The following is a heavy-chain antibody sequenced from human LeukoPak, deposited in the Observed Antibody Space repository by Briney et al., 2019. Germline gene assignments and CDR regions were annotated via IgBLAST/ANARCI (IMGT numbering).Heavy chain of an antibody. CDR3: ARDFDCTGGSCYYVDV. V-gene: IGHV4-4*07. Sequence: SGTLSLTCSVSGDSISYYHWAWVRQPAGRALEWIGRIYTSGYTHYNPSVRGRASIAIDTSENQFSLTLTSVTAADTAVYFCARDFDCTGGSCYYVDVWGKGTTVTVSS. D-gene: IGHD3-9*01. J-gene: IGHJ6*03. CDR1: GDSISYYH. CDR2: IYTSGYT.